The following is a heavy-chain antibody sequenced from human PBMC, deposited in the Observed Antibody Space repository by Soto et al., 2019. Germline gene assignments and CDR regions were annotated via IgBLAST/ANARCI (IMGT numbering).Heavy chain of an antibody. D-gene: IGHD1-1*01. CDR1: GFTFSSYS. CDR3: ARRLDNPFLYYGMDV. J-gene: IGHJ6*02. Sequence: PGGSLRLSCAASGFTFSSYSMNWVRQAPGKGLEWVSYISSSSSTIYYADSVKGRFTISRDNAKNSLYLQMNSLRDEDTAVYYCARRLDNPFLYYGMDVWGQGTTVTVSS. V-gene: IGHV3-48*02. CDR2: ISSSSSTI.